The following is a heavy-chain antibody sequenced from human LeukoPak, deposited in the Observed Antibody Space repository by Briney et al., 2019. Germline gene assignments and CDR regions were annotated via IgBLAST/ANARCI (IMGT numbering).Heavy chain of an antibody. Sequence: SQTLSLTCTVSGGSISSGSYYWTWIRQIPGKGLEWIGYIYYTGTTNYNPLFESRATISVDTSKNQFSLKLTSVTAADTAVYFCARGEDFERYYLAYWGQGTLVTVSS. CDR2: IYYTGTT. D-gene: IGHD3-9*01. CDR3: ARGEDFERYYLAY. J-gene: IGHJ4*02. CDR1: GGSISSGSYY. V-gene: IGHV4-61*01.